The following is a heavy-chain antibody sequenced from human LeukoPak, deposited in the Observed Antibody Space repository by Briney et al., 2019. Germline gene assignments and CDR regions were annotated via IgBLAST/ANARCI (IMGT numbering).Heavy chain of an antibody. J-gene: IGHJ1*01. Sequence: GESLKISCKGSGYSFTSYWIGWVRQMPGEGLEWMGMIDPNDSDTRYSPSSEGHVTFSADKSTSAVFMQWSSLEASDTAMYYCVRSRRTNTGDPDWGQYWGQGTLVTVSS. CDR3: VRSRRTNTGDPDWGQY. D-gene: IGHD2-21*02. V-gene: IGHV5-51*01. CDR2: IDPNDSDT. CDR1: GYSFTSYW.